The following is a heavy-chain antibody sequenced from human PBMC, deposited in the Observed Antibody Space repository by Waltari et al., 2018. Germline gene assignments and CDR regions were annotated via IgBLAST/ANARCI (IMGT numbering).Heavy chain of an antibody. D-gene: IGHD3-3*01. CDR3: ARLAYFDIWSEADVFDI. V-gene: IGHV3-49*04. CDR2: VRSKTYGGTA. J-gene: IGHJ3*02. CDR1: GFTLGEYA. Sequence: EVQLVESGGGLVQPGRSLRLSCTASGFTLGEYAMGWVRQVPGTGLQVLGFVRSKTYGGTAVYATSVKGRITISRDDSKNIAYLQMDSLKIDDTAVYYCARLAYFDIWSEADVFDIWGQGTMVTVSS.